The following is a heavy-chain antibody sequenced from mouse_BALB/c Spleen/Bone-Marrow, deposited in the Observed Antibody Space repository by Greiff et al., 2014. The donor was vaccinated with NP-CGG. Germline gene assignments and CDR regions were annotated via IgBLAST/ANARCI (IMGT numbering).Heavy chain of an antibody. V-gene: IGHV1-5*01. J-gene: IGHJ2*01. CDR2: IYPGNSDT. CDR1: GYTFSNYW. Sequence: VQLKESGTVLARPGASVKMSCKASGYTFSNYWMHWVKQRPGQGLEWIGTIYPGNSDTTYNQKFKGKAKLTAVTSTSTAYMELSSLTNEDSAVYSCTTLARSDFDYWGQGTPLTVSS. CDR3: TTLARSDFDY.